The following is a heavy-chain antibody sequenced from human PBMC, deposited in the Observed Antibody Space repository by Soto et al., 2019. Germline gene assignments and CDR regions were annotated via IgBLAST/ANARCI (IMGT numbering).Heavy chain of an antibody. Sequence: QVQLVQSGAEVKKPGASVKVSCKASGYTFTRYDMHWVRQAPGQRLEWMGWINAGNANTKYSQKFQGRVTITRDTSASTAYMELSSLRSEDTAVYYCARVHYGDDYNWFDPWGQGTLVTVSS. D-gene: IGHD4-17*01. V-gene: IGHV1-3*01. CDR3: ARVHYGDDYNWFDP. CDR2: INAGNANT. J-gene: IGHJ5*02. CDR1: GYTFTRYD.